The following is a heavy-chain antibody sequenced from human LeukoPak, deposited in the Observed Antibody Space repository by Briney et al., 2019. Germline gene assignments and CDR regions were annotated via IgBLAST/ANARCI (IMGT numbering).Heavy chain of an antibody. CDR1: GYTFTGYY. CDR2: ITPNSGGT. CDR3: ARGRGYSYGSDY. J-gene: IGHJ4*02. D-gene: IGHD5-18*01. Sequence: ASVKVSCKASGYTFTGYYMHWVRQAPGQGLEWMGWITPNSGGTNYAQKFQGRVTMTRDTAISTAYMELSRLRSDDTAVYYCARGRGYSYGSDYWGQGTLVTVSS. V-gene: IGHV1-2*02.